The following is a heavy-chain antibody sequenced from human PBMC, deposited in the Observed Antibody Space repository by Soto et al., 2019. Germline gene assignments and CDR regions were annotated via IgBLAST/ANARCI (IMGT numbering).Heavy chain of an antibody. V-gene: IGHV3-53*02. J-gene: IGHJ4*02. D-gene: IGHD1-26*01. Sequence: EVQLVETGGGLIQPGGSLRLSCAASGFTVSSNYMSWVRQAPGKGLEGVSVIYSGGSTYYADSVKGRFTISRDNSKNTLYLQMNSLRAEDTAVYYCARVGRWELLSPDYWGQGTLVTVSS. CDR1: GFTVSSNY. CDR2: IYSGGST. CDR3: ARVGRWELLSPDY.